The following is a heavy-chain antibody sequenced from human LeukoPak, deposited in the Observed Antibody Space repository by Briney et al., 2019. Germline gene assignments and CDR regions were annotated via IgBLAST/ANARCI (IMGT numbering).Heavy chain of an antibody. D-gene: IGHD2-2*01. CDR2: ISGSSSTI. CDR3: AKTFCNTTSCYNFDY. Sequence: GGSLRLSCAASGFTFSRYSINWVRQAPGKGLEWVSHISGSSSTIWYADSVRGRFTISRDNSKNMLYLQMNSLRAEDTAVYSCAKTFCNTTSCYNFDYWGQGTLVTVSS. V-gene: IGHV3-48*01. CDR1: GFTFSRYS. J-gene: IGHJ4*02.